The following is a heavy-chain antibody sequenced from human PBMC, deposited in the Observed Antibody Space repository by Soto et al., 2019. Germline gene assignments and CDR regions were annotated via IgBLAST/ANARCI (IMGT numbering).Heavy chain of an antibody. CDR1: GFTFSSYA. CDR2: ISSSSSTI. D-gene: IGHD3-10*01. Sequence: GGSLRLSCAASGFTFSSYAMSWVRQAPGKGLEWVSYISSSSSTIYYADSVKGRFTISRDNAKNSLYLQMNSLRDEDTAVYYCARLLRITMVRGVKSNYYYYGMDVWGQGTTVTV. V-gene: IGHV3-48*02. CDR3: ARLLRITMVRGVKSNYYYYGMDV. J-gene: IGHJ6*02.